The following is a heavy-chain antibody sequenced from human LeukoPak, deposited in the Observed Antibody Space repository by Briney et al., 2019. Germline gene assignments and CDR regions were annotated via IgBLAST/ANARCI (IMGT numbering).Heavy chain of an antibody. CDR3: ARRRVTAIRFCNPSPNQDAFDI. J-gene: IGHJ3*02. CDR1: GGSITSNSYY. Sequence: SETLSLTCSVSGGSITSNSYYWAWIRQPPGKGLEWIGSIYYTGNTYYNPSLKSRLTISVDTSKNQFSLKLTSVTAADTAVYYCARRRVTAIRFCNPSPNQDAFDIWGQVTMTTVSS. V-gene: IGHV4-39*01. D-gene: IGHD2-21*02. CDR2: IYYTGNT.